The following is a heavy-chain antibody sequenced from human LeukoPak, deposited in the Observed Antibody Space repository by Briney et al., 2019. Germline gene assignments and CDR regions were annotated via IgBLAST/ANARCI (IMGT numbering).Heavy chain of an antibody. V-gene: IGHV4-34*01. J-gene: IGHJ4*02. CDR1: GGSFSGYY. CDR3: ARVVPRSSSFDY. CDR2: INHSGST. D-gene: IGHD6-6*01. Sequence: SETLSLTCAVYGGSFSGYYWSWIRQPPGKGLEWIGEINHSGSTNYNPSLKSRVTISVDTSKNQFSLKLSSVTAADTAVYYCARVVPRSSSFDYWGQGNLVTVSS.